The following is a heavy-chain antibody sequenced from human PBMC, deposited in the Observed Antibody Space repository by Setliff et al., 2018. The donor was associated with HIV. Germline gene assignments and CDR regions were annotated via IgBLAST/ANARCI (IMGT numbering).Heavy chain of an antibody. CDR1: GGSISSHY. D-gene: IGHD2-21*02. Sequence: SETLSLTCSVSGGSISSHYWSWIRQPPGKGLEWIGSIYYSGSTNYNPSLKSRVTISVDTSKDQFSLKLSSVTAADTAVYYCASTYCGGDCYSRYFQHWGQGTLVTVSS. J-gene: IGHJ1*01. CDR2: IYYSGST. CDR3: ASTYCGGDCYSRYFQH. V-gene: IGHV4-59*11.